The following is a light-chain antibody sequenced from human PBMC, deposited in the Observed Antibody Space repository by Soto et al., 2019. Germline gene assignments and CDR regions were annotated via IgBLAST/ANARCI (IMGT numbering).Light chain of an antibody. CDR2: GAS. Sequence: EVVLTQSPGTLSLSPGERATLSCRASQSVSSNYVAWYQQKPGQTPRLLIYGASSRATGIPDRFSGSGSGTDFTLTISRMEPEDFAVYYCQQNGSSPWMFGQGTKVEMK. CDR1: QSVSSNY. CDR3: QQNGSSPWM. V-gene: IGKV3-20*01. J-gene: IGKJ1*01.